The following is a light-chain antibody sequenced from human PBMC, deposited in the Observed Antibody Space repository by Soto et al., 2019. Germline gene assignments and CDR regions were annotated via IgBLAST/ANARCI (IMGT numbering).Light chain of an antibody. CDR1: SSNIGSNT. Sequence: QSVLTQETSASGTPGQRVTISCSGSSSNIGSNTVNWYQQLPGTAPKLLIYSNHQRPSGVPDRFSGSKSGTSASLAISGLQSEDEADYYCAAWDDSLNGVVFGGGTKVTVL. CDR2: SNH. V-gene: IGLV1-44*01. CDR3: AAWDDSLNGVV. J-gene: IGLJ2*01.